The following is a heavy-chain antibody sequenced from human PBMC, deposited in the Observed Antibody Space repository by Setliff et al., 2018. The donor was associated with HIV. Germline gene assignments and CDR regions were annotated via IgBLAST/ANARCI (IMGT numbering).Heavy chain of an antibody. CDR3: ARVPYSTSSGFDP. CDR1: GYSLSSGYY. CDR2: IYHSGST. Sequence: PSETLSLTCAVSGYSLSSGYYWGWIRQPPGKGLEWMGSIYHSGSTYYTPSLNSRVTISVGTSKNQFSLKLSSVTAADTAVYYCARVPYSTSSGFDPWGQGTLVTVSS. V-gene: IGHV4-38-2*01. D-gene: IGHD6-6*01. J-gene: IGHJ5*02.